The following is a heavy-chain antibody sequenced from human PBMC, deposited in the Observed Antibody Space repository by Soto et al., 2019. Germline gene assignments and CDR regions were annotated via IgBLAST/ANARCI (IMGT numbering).Heavy chain of an antibody. CDR2: IYYSGST. CDR3: TRARAGVPAAMDYYYYYGMDV. CDR1: GGSISSGGYY. J-gene: IGHJ6*02. Sequence: SETLSLTCTVSGGSISSGGYYWSWIRQHPGKGLEWIGYIYYSGSTYYNPSLKSRVIISVDTSKNQFSLKLSSVTAADTAVYYCTRARAGVPAAMDYYYYYGMDVWGQGTTVTVSS. V-gene: IGHV4-31*03. D-gene: IGHD2-2*01.